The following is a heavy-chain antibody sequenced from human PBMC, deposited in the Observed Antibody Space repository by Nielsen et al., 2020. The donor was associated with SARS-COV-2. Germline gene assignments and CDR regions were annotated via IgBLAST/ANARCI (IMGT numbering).Heavy chain of an antibody. Sequence: SVKVSCKASGGTFSSYAISWVRQAPGQGLEWMGRIIPILGIANYAQKIQGRVTITADKSTSTAYMELSSLRSEDTAVYYCARVQSYWPAEYFQHWGQGTLVTVSS. CDR2: IIPILGIA. CDR1: GGTFSSYA. CDR3: ARVQSYWPAEYFQH. J-gene: IGHJ1*01. D-gene: IGHD3-10*01. V-gene: IGHV1-69*04.